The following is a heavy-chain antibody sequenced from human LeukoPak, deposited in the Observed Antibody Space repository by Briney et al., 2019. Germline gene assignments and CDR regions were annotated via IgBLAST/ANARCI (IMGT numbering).Heavy chain of an antibody. CDR3: ARTGGTSGWTRWYFDL. Sequence: ASVKVSCKASGYTFTSHAMHWVRQAPGQRLEWMGWINAGNGNTKYSQKFQGRVTITRDTSASTAYMELSSLRSEDTAVYYCARTGGTSGWTRWYFDLWGRGTLVTVSS. D-gene: IGHD6-19*01. CDR2: INAGNGNT. V-gene: IGHV1-3*01. CDR1: GYTFTSHA. J-gene: IGHJ2*01.